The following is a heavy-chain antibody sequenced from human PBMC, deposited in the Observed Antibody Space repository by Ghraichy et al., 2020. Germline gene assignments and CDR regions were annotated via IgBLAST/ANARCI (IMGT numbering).Heavy chain of an antibody. CDR3: AKSRGYSYGIDAFDI. J-gene: IGHJ3*02. CDR2: IWYDGSNK. V-gene: IGHV3-33*06. CDR1: GFTFSSYG. Sequence: LSLTCAASGFTFSSYGMHWVRQAPGKGLEWVAVIWYDGSNKYYADSVKGRFTISRDNSKNTLYLQMNSLRAEDTAVYYCAKSRGYSYGIDAFDIWGQGTMVTVSS. D-gene: IGHD5-18*01.